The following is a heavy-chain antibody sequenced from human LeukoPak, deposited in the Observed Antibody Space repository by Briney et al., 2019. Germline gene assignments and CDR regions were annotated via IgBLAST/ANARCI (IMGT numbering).Heavy chain of an antibody. Sequence: GVSLRLSCAASGFTFSSYDMHWVRQAIGKGLEWVSAIGTAGDTYYPGSVKGRFTISRENAKNSLYLQMNSLRAGDTAVYYCARSIAVAGSAELDYWGQGTLVTVSS. CDR2: IGTAGDT. D-gene: IGHD6-19*01. J-gene: IGHJ4*02. CDR3: ARSIAVAGSAELDY. V-gene: IGHV3-13*01. CDR1: GFTFSSYD.